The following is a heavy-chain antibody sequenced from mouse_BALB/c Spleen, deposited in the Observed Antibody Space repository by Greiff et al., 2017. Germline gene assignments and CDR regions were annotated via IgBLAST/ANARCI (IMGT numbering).Heavy chain of an antibody. CDR1: GFTFSSYA. Sequence: DVMLVESGGGLVKPGGSLKLSCAASGFTFSSYAMSWVRQTPEKRLEWVATISSGGSYTYYPDSVKGRFTISRDNAKNTLYLQMSSLRSEDTAMYYCASHYGNYGFDYWGQGTTLTVSS. J-gene: IGHJ2*01. CDR2: ISSGGSYT. V-gene: IGHV5-9-1*01. CDR3: ASHYGNYGFDY. D-gene: IGHD2-1*01.